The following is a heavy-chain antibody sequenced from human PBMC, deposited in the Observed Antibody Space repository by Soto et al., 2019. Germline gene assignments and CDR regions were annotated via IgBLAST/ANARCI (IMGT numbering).Heavy chain of an antibody. D-gene: IGHD5-12*01. V-gene: IGHV3-23*01. CDR2: ISSSGDSR. CDR1: GFNFNTFA. Sequence: EEQVSESGGGLVQSGGSLRLSCAASGFNFNTFAMSWIRQAPVKGLEWVSHISSSGDSRDYADSVRGRFTISRDNSKNVLFLQMNSLRADDTATYYCAKDPPSPWTANWVDPWGKGTLVTVSS. J-gene: IGHJ5*02. CDR3: AKDPPSPWTANWVDP.